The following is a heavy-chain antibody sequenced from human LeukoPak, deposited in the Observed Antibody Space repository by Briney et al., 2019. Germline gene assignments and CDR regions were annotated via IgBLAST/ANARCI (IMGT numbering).Heavy chain of an antibody. CDR2: IYYSGST. CDR3: ARGPRGYCSGGSCRRWFDP. D-gene: IGHD2-15*01. J-gene: IGHJ5*02. V-gene: IGHV4-59*12. CDR1: GGSISSYY. Sequence: SETLSLTCTVSGGSISSYYWSWIRQPPGKGLEWIGYIYYSGSTNYNPSLKSRVTISVDTSKNQFSLKLSSVTAADTAVYYCARGPRGYCSGGSCRRWFDPWGQGTLVTVSS.